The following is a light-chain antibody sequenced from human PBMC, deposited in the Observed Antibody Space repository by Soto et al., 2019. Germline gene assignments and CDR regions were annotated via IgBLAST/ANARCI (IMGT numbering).Light chain of an antibody. J-gene: IGLJ1*01. CDR3: TSYAGSNNVCV. Sequence: QSALTQPPSASGSPGQSVTISCSGTSSDIGGYDYVSWYQQHPGKAPKLIIYDVFKRPSGVPDRFSGSKSGNTASLTISGLQAEDEADYYCTSYAGSNNVCVFGTGTKLTV. CDR1: SSDIGGYDY. CDR2: DVF. V-gene: IGLV2-8*01.